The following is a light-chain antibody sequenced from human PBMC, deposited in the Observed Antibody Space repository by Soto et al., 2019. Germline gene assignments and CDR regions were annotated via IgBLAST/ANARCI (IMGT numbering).Light chain of an antibody. CDR3: QQYDNLPFT. Sequence: DIQMTLSPSSLSASVGDRVTVTCQASQDITNYLNWYQQKPGKAPKLLIYDASNLETGVPSRFSGSGSGTDFTFTITSLQPEDIEIYYCQQYDNLPFTFGPGTKVDIK. J-gene: IGKJ3*01. V-gene: IGKV1-33*01. CDR1: QDITNY. CDR2: DAS.